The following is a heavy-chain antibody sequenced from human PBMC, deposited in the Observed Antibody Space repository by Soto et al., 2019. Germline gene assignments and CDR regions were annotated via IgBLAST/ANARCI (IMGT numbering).Heavy chain of an antibody. J-gene: IGHJ5*02. V-gene: IGHV1-18*01. CDR3: ARLAIVVVVDEDNWFDL. CDR2: ISAYNGNT. CDR1: GYTFTSYG. Sequence: QVQLVQSGAEVKKPGASVKVSCKASGYTFTSYGISWVRQAPGQGLEWMGWISAYNGNTHYTQKLQGRVTMTTDTSTSKAYRDLERLGCAVPGGNYCARLAIVVVVDEDNWFDLWCQGAVVTVSS. D-gene: IGHD2-15*01.